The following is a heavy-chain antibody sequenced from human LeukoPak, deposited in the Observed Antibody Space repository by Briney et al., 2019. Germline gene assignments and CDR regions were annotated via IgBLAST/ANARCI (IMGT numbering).Heavy chain of an antibody. V-gene: IGHV3-23*01. Sequence: PGGSLRLSCAASGFTFRSYSMSWVRQAPWKGLEWVSAISGSGGSTYYADSVKGRFTISRDNSKNTLYLQMSSLRAEDTAVYYCAKARDVVVPAAVYFQHWGQGTLVTVSS. CDR1: GFTFRSYS. J-gene: IGHJ1*01. D-gene: IGHD2-2*01. CDR3: AKARDVVVPAAVYFQH. CDR2: ISGSGGST.